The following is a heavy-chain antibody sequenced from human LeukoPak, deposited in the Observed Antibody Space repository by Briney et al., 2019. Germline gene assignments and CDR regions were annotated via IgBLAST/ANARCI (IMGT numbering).Heavy chain of an antibody. CDR2: INAGNGNT. Sequence: ASVKVSCKASGYTFTNYTMHWVRQAPGQRLEWMGSINAGNGNTKYSQKFQGRVTITRDTSASTANMELSSLRSEDTAVHYCARGIAVAATIDFWGQGTLVTVSS. V-gene: IGHV1-3*01. D-gene: IGHD6-19*01. CDR1: GYTFTNYT. J-gene: IGHJ4*02. CDR3: ARGIAVAATIDF.